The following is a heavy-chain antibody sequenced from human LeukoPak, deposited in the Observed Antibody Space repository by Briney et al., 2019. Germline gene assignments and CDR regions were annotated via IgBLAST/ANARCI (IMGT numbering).Heavy chain of an antibody. D-gene: IGHD4-23*01. CDR1: GGSISSSSYY. CDR3: ARQDYGGTDY. Sequence: SETLSLTCTVSGGSISSSSYYWGWIRQPPGKGLEWIGNIYYSGSTYYNPSPKSRVTISVDTSKNQFSLKLSSVTAADTAVYFCARQDYGGTDYWGQGTLVTVSS. J-gene: IGHJ4*02. CDR2: IYYSGST. V-gene: IGHV4-39*01.